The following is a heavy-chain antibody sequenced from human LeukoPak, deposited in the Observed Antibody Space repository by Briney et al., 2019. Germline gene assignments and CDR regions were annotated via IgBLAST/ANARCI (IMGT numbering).Heavy chain of an antibody. J-gene: IGHJ4*02. V-gene: IGHV4-59*01. D-gene: IGHD3-22*01. Sequence: PSETLSLTCTVSGGSISSYYWSWIRQPPGKGLEWIGYIYYSGSTNYNPSLKSRVTISVDTSKNQFSLKLSSVTAADTAVYYCARGITMISYWGQGTLVTVSS. CDR2: IYYSGST. CDR1: GGSISSYY. CDR3: ARGITMISY.